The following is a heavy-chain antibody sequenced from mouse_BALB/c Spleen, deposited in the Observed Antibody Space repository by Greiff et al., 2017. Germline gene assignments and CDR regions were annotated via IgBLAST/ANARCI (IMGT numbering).Heavy chain of an antibody. J-gene: IGHJ4*01. CDR3: TRAEVRTAMDY. CDR1: GYTFTSYW. V-gene: IGHV1-5*01. Sequence: EVQLQQSGTVLARPGASVKMSCKASGYTFTSYWMHWVKQRPGQGLEWIGAIYPGNSDTSYNQKFKGKAKLTAVTSTSTAYMELSSLTNEDSAVYYCTRAEVRTAMDYWGQGTSVTVSS. CDR2: IYPGNSDT. D-gene: IGHD2-14*01.